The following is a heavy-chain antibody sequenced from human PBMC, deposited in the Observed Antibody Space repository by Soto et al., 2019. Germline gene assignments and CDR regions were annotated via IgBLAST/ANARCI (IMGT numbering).Heavy chain of an antibody. CDR1: GFTFSTYA. V-gene: IGHV3-33*01. D-gene: IGHD5-12*01. CDR2: IWYDGGNK. Sequence: GGSLRLSCAASGFTFSTYAMHWVRQAPGKGLEWVAIIWYDGGNKYYADSVKGRFTISRDNSKNTLYLQMNSLRAEDTAVYYCARAAPPSGYDHYFDYWGQGTLVTVSS. J-gene: IGHJ4*02. CDR3: ARAAPPSGYDHYFDY.